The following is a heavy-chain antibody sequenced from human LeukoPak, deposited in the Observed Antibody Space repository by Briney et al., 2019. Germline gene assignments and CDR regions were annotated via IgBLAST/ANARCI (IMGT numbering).Heavy chain of an antibody. D-gene: IGHD3-16*02. V-gene: IGHV4-34*01. CDR1: GGSFSGYY. J-gene: IGHJ4*02. CDR2: LNHSGST. Sequence: SETLSLTCAVYGGSFSGYYWSWIRKPPGKGLEWLGELNHSGSTNYTPSLQCRVTISVDTSKTQFSLKLSSVTAADTAVYYCARQVDYVWGSYRFFDYWGQGTLVTVSS. CDR3: ARQVDYVWGSYRFFDY.